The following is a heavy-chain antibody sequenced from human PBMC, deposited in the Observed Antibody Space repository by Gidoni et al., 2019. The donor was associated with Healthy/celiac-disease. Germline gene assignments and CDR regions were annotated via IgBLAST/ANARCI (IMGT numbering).Heavy chain of an antibody. J-gene: IGHJ5*02. Sequence: QVQLQASGPGLVKPSGTLSLTCAVSGGSISSSNWWSWVRQPPGKGLEWIGEIYHSGSTNYNPALKSRVTISVDKSKNQCSLKLSSVTAADTAVYYCARASNVLPRWFDPWGQGTLVTVSS. CDR2: IYHSGST. CDR1: GGSISSSNW. V-gene: IGHV4-4*02. CDR3: ARASNVLPRWFDP. D-gene: IGHD2-15*01.